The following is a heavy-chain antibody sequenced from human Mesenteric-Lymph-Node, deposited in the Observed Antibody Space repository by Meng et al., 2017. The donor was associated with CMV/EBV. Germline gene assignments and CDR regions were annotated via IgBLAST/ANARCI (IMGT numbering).Heavy chain of an antibody. CDR3: ARSGYCSSTSCYNDYYYYGLDV. D-gene: IGHD2-2*02. Sequence: GSLRLSCTVSGYSISSGYYWGWIRQPPGKGLEWIGSIYHSGSTYYNPSLKSRVTISVDTSKNQFSLKLSSVTAADTAVYYCARSGYCSSTSCYNDYYYYGLDVWGQGTTVTVSS. J-gene: IGHJ6*02. CDR2: IYHSGST. V-gene: IGHV4-38-2*02. CDR1: GYSISSGYY.